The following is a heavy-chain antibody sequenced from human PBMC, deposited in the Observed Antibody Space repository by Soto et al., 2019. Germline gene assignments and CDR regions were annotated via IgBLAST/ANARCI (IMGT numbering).Heavy chain of an antibody. CDR1: GGTFSSYA. CDR2: IIPIFGTA. D-gene: IGHD6-6*01. CDR3: ALRYRSSSQDDYYYGMEV. V-gene: IGHV1-69*06. Sequence: VASVKVSCKASGGTFSSYAISWVRQAPGQGLEWMGGIIPIFGTAKYAQNFQCRVTITADKSTSTAYMELSSLRTEDTAVYYCALRYRSSSQDDYYYGMEVGGQGTTVTVSS. J-gene: IGHJ6*02.